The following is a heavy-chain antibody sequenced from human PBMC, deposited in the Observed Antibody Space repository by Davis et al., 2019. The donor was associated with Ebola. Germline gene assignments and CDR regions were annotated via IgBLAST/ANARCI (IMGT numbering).Heavy chain of an antibody. CDR2: IKQDGSEK. CDR3: ARALTWNDALSAFDI. J-gene: IGHJ3*02. D-gene: IGHD1-1*01. V-gene: IGHV3-7*01. Sequence: PSETLSLTCAVYGGSFSGYYWSWIRQPPGKGLEWVANIKQDGSEKYYVDSVKGRFTISRDNAKNSLYLQMNSLRDEDTAVYYCARALTWNDALSAFDIWGQGTMVSVSS. CDR1: GGSFSGYY.